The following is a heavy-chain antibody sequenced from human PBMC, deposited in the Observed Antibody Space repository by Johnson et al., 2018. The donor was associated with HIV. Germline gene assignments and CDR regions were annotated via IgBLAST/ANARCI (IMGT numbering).Heavy chain of an antibody. J-gene: IGHJ3*02. D-gene: IGHD2-15*01. CDR3: ARLRSPGAFDI. CDR1: GFTFSSYW. V-gene: IGHV3-7*01. CDR2: IKQDGSEK. Sequence: MQLVESGGGLVQPGGSLRLSCLASGFTFSSYWMSWVRQAPGKGLEWVANIKQDGSEKYYVDSVKGRFTISRDNSKNTLYLQMNSLRAEDTAVYYCARLRSPGAFDIWGQGTMVTVSS.